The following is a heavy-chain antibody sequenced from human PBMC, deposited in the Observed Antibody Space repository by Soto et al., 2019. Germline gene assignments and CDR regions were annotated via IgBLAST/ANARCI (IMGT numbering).Heavy chain of an antibody. CDR3: ARGPYCSGGSCLKNWFDP. D-gene: IGHD2-15*01. CDR1: GGSFSGYY. J-gene: IGHJ5*02. Sequence: SETLSLTCAVDGGSFSGYYWSWIRQPPGKGLEWIGEINHSGSTNYNPSLKSRVTISVDTSKNQFSLKLSSVTAADTAVYYCARGPYCSGGSCLKNWFDPWGQGTLVTVSS. V-gene: IGHV4-34*01. CDR2: INHSGST.